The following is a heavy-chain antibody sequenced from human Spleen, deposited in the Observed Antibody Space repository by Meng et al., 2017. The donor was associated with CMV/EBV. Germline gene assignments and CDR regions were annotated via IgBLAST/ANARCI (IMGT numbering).Heavy chain of an antibody. J-gene: IGHJ6*02. V-gene: IGHV3-23*01. CDR1: GFTFSSYA. CDR3: ARDFIPSGYYGMDV. Sequence: GGSLRLSCAASGFTFSSYAMSWVRQAPEKGLEWVSSISDSGGSAYYADSVKGRFTISRDNSKNTLYLQMNSLRSEDTAVYYCARDFIPSGYYGMDVWGQGTTVTVSS. D-gene: IGHD3-10*01. CDR2: ISDSGGSA.